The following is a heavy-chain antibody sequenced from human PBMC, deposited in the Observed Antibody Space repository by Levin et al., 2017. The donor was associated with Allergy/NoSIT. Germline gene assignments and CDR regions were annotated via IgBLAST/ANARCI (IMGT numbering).Heavy chain of an antibody. CDR1: GFTFASYW. D-gene: IGHD6-13*01. Sequence: PGGSLRLSCAASGFTFASYWMNWVRQVPGKRLVWVSHISPDGSDRAYADSVRGRFTISRDNARNTLYLQMNSLRAEDSAVYYCATLVGSNTYDYWDQGTLVTVSS. J-gene: IGHJ4*02. V-gene: IGHV3-74*01. CDR2: ISPDGSDR. CDR3: ATLVGSNTYDY.